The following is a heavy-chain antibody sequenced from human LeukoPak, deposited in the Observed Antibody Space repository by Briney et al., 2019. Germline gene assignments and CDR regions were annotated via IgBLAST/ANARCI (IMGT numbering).Heavy chain of an antibody. J-gene: IGHJ6*02. CDR1: GGSFSGYY. CDR2: INHSGST. D-gene: IGHD2-8*01. V-gene: IGHV4-34*01. Sequence: SETLSLTCAVYGGSFSGYYWSWIRQPPGKGLEWIGEINHSGSTNYNPSLKSRVTMSVDTSKNQFSLKLSSVTAADTAVYYCARDEMYDGMDVWGQGTTVTVSS. CDR3: ARDEMYDGMDV.